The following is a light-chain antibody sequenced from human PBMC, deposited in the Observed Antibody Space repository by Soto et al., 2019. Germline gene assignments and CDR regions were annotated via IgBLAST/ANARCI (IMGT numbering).Light chain of an antibody. CDR2: RND. J-gene: IGLJ2*01. V-gene: IGLV1-47*01. CDR3: AAWDDSLSGPV. CDR1: RSNIGSNY. Sequence: QSALTQPPSASGTPGQRVTIPCSGSRSNIGSNYVYWCQQLPGKAPKLLLYRNDERPSEVPDRFSGSRSGTSASLAISGLRSDDEADYFCAAWDDSLSGPVFGGGTKVTVL.